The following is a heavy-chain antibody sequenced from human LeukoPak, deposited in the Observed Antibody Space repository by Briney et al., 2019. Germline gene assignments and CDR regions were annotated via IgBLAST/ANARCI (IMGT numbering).Heavy chain of an antibody. J-gene: IGHJ6*02. CDR1: GYVFTNYY. CDR3: AREKKEVVDRYDYNGMDF. Sequence: GASVKVSYKSSGYVFTNYYMHWVRQPPGQGLEWMGWINPNSGGTNYAHKFQGRVTMTRDTSINTAHMELSRLSSDDTAVYYCAREKKEVVDRYDYNGMDFWGQGTTVTASS. CDR2: INPNSGGT. D-gene: IGHD3-22*01. V-gene: IGHV1-2*07.